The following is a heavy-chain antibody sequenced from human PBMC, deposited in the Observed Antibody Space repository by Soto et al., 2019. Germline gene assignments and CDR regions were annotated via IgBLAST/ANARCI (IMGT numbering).Heavy chain of an antibody. J-gene: IGHJ5*02. CDR2: INPSGGST. CDR1: GYTFTSYY. CDR3: ARAGPIVVVPAASGWFYP. V-gene: IGHV1-46*01. Sequence: ASVKVSCKASGYTFTSYYMHWVRQAPGQGLEWMGIINPSGGSTGYAQKFQGRVTMTRDTSTSTVYMELSSLRSEDTAVYYCARAGPIVVVPAASGWFYPWGQGTRVSVYS. D-gene: IGHD2-2*01.